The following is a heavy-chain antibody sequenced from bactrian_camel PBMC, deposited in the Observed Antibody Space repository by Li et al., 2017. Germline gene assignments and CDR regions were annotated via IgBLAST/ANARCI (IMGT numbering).Heavy chain of an antibody. CDR1: GFISAGQC. CDR2: ITNIGRA. D-gene: IGHD4*01. Sequence: VQLVESGGGSVQAGGSLRLSCQITGFISAGQCMGWFRQGPGKGREEVAGITNIGRAVYADAVKGRFTISKDKDHVKNTLFLEMTNLKADDTAMYYCTADTVKASLATIAQFAAYEGHGTQVT. V-gene: IGHV3S53*01. J-gene: IGHJ4*01.